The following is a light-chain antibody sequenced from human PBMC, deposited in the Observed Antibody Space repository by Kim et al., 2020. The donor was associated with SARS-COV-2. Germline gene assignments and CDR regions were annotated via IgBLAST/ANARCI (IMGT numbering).Light chain of an antibody. CDR3: QHSKT. Sequence: ATLSLSPGQSATLSCQPNENIDTSLAWHQLKPGQAPRLLIYDASHRATGIPARFSGSGSGTDFTLTIGSLEAADFAIYYCQHSKTFGQGTKVDIK. CDR2: DAS. J-gene: IGKJ1*01. V-gene: IGKV3-11*01. CDR1: ENIDTS.